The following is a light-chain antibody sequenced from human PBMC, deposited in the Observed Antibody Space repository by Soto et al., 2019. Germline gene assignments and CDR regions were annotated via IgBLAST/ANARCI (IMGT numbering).Light chain of an antibody. CDR2: EVR. J-gene: IGLJ2*01. CDR3: ASYTSSSTLGV. Sequence: QSALTQPASASGSPGQSITISCTGTSSDIGGYNYVSWYQQHPGKAPKLMIYEVRNRPSGVSHRFSGSKGGNTASLTISGHQEEDEADYWCASYTSSSTLGVFGGGTKLTVL. V-gene: IGLV2-14*01. CDR1: SSDIGGYNY.